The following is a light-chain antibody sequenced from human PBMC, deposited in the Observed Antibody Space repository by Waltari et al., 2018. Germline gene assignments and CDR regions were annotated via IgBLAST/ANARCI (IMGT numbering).Light chain of an antibody. CDR2: EVS. CDR3: SSYTTSSAPGV. CDR1: ASDVGAYAF. V-gene: IGLV2-14*01. J-gene: IGLJ1*01. Sequence: QSALTQPASVSGSPGQSITISCSGTASDVGAYAFFSWYQQHPGKAPHLIIYEVSKRPSGISNRFSASKSGNTASLTISGLQAEDEADYYCSSYTTSSAPGVFGTGTRVTVL.